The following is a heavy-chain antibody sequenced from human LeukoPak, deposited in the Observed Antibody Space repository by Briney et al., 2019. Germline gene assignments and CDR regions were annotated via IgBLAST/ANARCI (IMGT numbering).Heavy chain of an antibody. CDR3: AKVSLNMVNDAFDI. D-gene: IGHD4/OR15-4a*01. Sequence: GESLRLSCAVSGFIFSSYGMHWVRQAPDKGLEWVAFIQYDGSRKYYAYCVKGRFNISRDNSNNTLYLQTNGLRAEDTAMYYCAKVSLNMVNDAFDIWGQGTVVSVSS. CDR1: GFIFSSYG. V-gene: IGHV3-30*02. CDR2: IQYDGSRK. J-gene: IGHJ3*02.